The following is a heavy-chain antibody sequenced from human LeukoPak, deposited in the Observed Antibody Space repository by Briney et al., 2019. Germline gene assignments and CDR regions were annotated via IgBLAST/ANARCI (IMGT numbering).Heavy chain of an antibody. CDR1: GGSISPYY. D-gene: IGHD4/OR15-4a*01. V-gene: IGHV4-4*07. Sequence: SETLSLTCTVSGGSISPYYWSWIRQPAGKGLEWIGRIYTSGRTNYNPSLKSRVTMSVDPSKNQFSLKLSSVTAADTAVYYCARAKDNYRGNDAFDIWGQGTMVTVSS. CDR2: IYTSGRT. J-gene: IGHJ3*02. CDR3: ARAKDNYRGNDAFDI.